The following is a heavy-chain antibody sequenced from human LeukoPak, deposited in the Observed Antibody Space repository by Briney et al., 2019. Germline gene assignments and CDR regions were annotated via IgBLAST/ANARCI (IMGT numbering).Heavy chain of an antibody. V-gene: IGHV3-11*01. CDR3: ARTYCRGGSCYFQH. J-gene: IGHJ1*01. CDR1: GSTFSDYY. Sequence: GGSLRLSCAASGSTFSDYYMSWIRQAPGKGLEWVSYISSLASTIYYGDSVKGRFTISRDNAKNSLYLQMNSLRAEDTAVYYCARTYCRGGSCYFQHWGQGTLVTVSS. D-gene: IGHD2-15*01. CDR2: ISSLASTI.